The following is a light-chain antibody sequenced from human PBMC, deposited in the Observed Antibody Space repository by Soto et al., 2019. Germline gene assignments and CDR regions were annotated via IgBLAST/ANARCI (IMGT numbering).Light chain of an antibody. CDR2: GTS. CDR1: QSVSSSY. Sequence: IVLAQSPGTLSFSPGEIATLSFRASQSVSSSYLAWYQQKPGQAPRLLIYGTSSRATGIPHRFSGSGSGTDFTLTISRLEPEDFAVYYCQQYGTSPWTFGQGTKVDIK. CDR3: QQYGTSPWT. J-gene: IGKJ1*01. V-gene: IGKV3-20*01.